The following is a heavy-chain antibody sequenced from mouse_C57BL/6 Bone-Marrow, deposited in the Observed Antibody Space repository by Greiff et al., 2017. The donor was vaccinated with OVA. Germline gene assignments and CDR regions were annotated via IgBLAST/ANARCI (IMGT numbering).Heavy chain of an antibody. V-gene: IGHV2-2*01. J-gene: IGHJ4*01. Sequence: VQLQQSGPGLVQPSQSLSITCTVSGFSLTSYGVHWVRQSPGKGLEWLGVIWSGGSTDYNAAFISSLSISKDNTKSQVFFKMNRLQADDTAIYDSASYYYGSPYYAMDYWGQGTSVTVSS. CDR2: IWSGGST. CDR1: GFSLTSYG. D-gene: IGHD1-1*01. CDR3: ASYYYGSPYYAMDY.